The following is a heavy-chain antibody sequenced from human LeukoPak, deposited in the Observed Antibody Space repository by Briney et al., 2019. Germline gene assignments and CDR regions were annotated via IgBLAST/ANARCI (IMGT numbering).Heavy chain of an antibody. V-gene: IGHV3-48*03. CDR1: GFTFSSYE. J-gene: IGHJ6*02. Sequence: PGGSLRLSCAASGFTFSSYEMNWVRQAPGKGLEWVSYISSSGTTIYYADSVKGRFTISRDNAKNSLFLQMNSLRAEDTAVYYCARDRSTMPNWGQGTTVTVSS. CDR3: ARDRSTMPN. CDR2: ISSSGTTI. D-gene: IGHD5-24*01.